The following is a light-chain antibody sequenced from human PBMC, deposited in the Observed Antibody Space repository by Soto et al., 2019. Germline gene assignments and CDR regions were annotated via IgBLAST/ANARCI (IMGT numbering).Light chain of an antibody. V-gene: IGKV3-15*01. Sequence: EIVMTQSPATLSVSPGEGATLSCRTSESIRRDLAWYQQRPGQPPRLLIYAASTRATGIPARFSGSGSETEFTRTISSLQSEDFGVFYCHQYAKGLSFGGGTKVEIK. CDR3: HQYAKGLS. CDR2: AAS. CDR1: ESIRRD. J-gene: IGKJ4*01.